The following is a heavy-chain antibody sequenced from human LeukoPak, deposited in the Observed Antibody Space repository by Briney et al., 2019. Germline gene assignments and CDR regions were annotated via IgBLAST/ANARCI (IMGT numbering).Heavy chain of an antibody. J-gene: IGHJ4*02. CDR1: GFTFSSYS. V-gene: IGHV3-48*01. Sequence: GRSLRLSCAASGFTFSSYSMNWVRQAPGKGLEWFSYISSSSSTIYYADSVKGRFTISRDNAKNSLYLQMNSLRAEDTAVYYCAAPITIFGVGDYWGQGTLVTVSS. CDR2: ISSSSSTI. D-gene: IGHD3-3*01. CDR3: AAPITIFGVGDY.